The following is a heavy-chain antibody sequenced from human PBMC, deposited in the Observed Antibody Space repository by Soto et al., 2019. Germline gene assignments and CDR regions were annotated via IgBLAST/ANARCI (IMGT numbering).Heavy chain of an antibody. CDR1: GFTFSSYA. CDR3: AKIKLWFGELFRSYGRGMDV. Sequence: GGSLRLSCAASGFTFSSYAMSWVRQAPGKGLEWVSAISGSGGSTYYADSVKGRFTISRDNSKNTLYLQMNSLRAEDTAVYYCAKIKLWFGELFRSYGRGMDVWGQGTTVTVSS. CDR2: ISGSGGST. J-gene: IGHJ6*02. V-gene: IGHV3-23*01. D-gene: IGHD3-10*01.